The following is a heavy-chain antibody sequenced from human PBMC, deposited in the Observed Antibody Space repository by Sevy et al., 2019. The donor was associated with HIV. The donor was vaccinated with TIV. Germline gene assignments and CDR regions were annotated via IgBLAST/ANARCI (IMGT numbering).Heavy chain of an antibody. D-gene: IGHD2-8*01. CDR3: AGAMPVPVLMVXALADY. J-gene: IGHJ4*02. V-gene: IGHV3-33*01. CDR1: GFTFSSYG. CDR2: IWYDGSNK. Sequence: GGSLRLSCAAXGFTFSSYGMHWVRQAPGKGLEWVAVIWYDGSNKYYADSVKGRFTISRDNSKNTLYLQMNSLRVEDTAVYYCAGAMPVPVLMVXALADYWGQGTLVTVSS.